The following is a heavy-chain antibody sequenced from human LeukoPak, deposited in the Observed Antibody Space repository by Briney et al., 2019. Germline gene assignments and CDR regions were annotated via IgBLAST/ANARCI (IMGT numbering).Heavy chain of an antibody. D-gene: IGHD3-10*01. CDR2: VNTDGSAT. Sequence: PGGSLRLSCAASGFTFSIYWMHWVRQTPGKGLVWVSRVNTDGSATAYADSVKGRFTISRDNAKNTLYLQMNSLRAGDTAVYYCARETLIRGFMPDYWGQGTLVTVSS. V-gene: IGHV3-74*01. CDR1: GFTFSIYW. CDR3: ARETLIRGFMPDY. J-gene: IGHJ4*02.